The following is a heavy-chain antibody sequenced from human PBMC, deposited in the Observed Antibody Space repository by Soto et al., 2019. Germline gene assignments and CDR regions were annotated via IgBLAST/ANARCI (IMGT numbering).Heavy chain of an antibody. CDR1: GGSISSGDYY. CDR2: IYYSGST. V-gene: IGHV4-30-4*01. CDR3: ARVVVAATRAEWFDP. J-gene: IGHJ5*02. Sequence: PSETLSLTCTVSGGSISSGDYYWSWIRQPPGKGLEWIGYIYYSGSTYYNPSLKSRVTISVDTSKNQFSLKLSSVTAADTAVYYCARVVVAATRAEWFDPWGQGTLVTVSS. D-gene: IGHD2-15*01.